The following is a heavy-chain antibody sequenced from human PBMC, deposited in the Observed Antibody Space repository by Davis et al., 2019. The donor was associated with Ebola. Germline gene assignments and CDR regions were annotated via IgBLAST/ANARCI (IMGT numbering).Heavy chain of an antibody. J-gene: IGHJ4*02. Sequence: GGSLRLSCAASGFTFSSYAMHWVRQAPGKGLEYVSAISSNGGSTYYANSVKGRFTISRDNSKNTLYLQMGSLRAEDMAVYYCARAAFPYYYGSGSPYYFDYWGQGTLVTVSS. CDR1: GFTFSSYA. V-gene: IGHV3-64*01. D-gene: IGHD3-10*01. CDR2: ISSNGGST. CDR3: ARAAFPYYYGSGSPYYFDY.